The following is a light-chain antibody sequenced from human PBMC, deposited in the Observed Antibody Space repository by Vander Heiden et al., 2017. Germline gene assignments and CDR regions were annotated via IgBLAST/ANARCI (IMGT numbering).Light chain of an antibody. V-gene: IGKV4-1*01. CDR3: QQYDSNPPVT. CDR2: WAS. Sequence: DIVMTQSPDSLAVSLGERATINCKSSQSVLYSSNNKNYLAWYQQKPGQPPKLLIYWASTREAGVPDRFSGSGYGTDFTLTISSRQAEDVAVYYCQQYDSNPPVTFGQGTKLEIK. CDR1: QSVLYSSNNKNY. J-gene: IGKJ2*01.